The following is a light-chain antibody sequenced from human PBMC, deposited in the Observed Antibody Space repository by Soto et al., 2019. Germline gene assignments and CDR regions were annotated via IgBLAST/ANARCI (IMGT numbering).Light chain of an antibody. Sequence: QSVLTQPPSASASLGASVTLTCTLSSGYSNYKVDWYQQRPGKGPRFVMRVGAGGIVGSKGDGIPDRFSVLGSGLNRDLTIRNIQEEDESDYYCGADHGSGSNFVVVFGGGTKVTVL. CDR1: SGYSNYK. CDR2: VGAGGIVG. J-gene: IGLJ2*01. V-gene: IGLV9-49*03. CDR3: GADHGSGSNFVVV.